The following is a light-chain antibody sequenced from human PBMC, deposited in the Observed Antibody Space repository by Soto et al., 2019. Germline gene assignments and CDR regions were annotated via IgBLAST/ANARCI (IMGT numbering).Light chain of an antibody. Sequence: QSALTQPASVSGSPGQSITISCTGTSGDIGSYNRVSWYQQHPGKAPKLIIYEVTDRPSGVSNRFSGSKSGNTASLTISGLQAEDEAEYYCAVWDVSLTAWVFGGGTKLTVL. CDR2: EVT. J-gene: IGLJ3*02. CDR1: SGDIGSYNR. CDR3: AVWDVSLTAWV. V-gene: IGLV2-14*01.